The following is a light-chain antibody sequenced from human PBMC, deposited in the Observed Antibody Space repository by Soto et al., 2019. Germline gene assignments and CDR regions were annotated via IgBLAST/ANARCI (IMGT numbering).Light chain of an antibody. V-gene: IGLV1-44*01. CDR1: NSDVGTNT. CDR2: SND. J-gene: IGLJ1*01. CDR3: AAWVDTLAGYV. Sequence: QSVLPQPPSASGTPGQRVIISCSGSNSDVGTNTVNWYQQLPGAAPKLLIYSNDQRPAGVPARFSGSKSGTSASLAISGLRTEDEADYYCAAWVDTLAGYVFGSGTKVTVL.